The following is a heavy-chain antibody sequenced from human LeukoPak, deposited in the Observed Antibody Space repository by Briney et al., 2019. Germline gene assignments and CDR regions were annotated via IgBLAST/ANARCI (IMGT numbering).Heavy chain of an antibody. CDR3: VKLPSGGFNDAFDI. J-gene: IGHJ3*02. Sequence: PGGTLRLSCAASGFTFSSYGMSWVRQAPGKGLEWVSRISDSGDSTYNADSVKGRFTISRDNSKNTLYLQMNSLRAEDTAVYYCVKLPSGGFNDAFDIWGQGTMVSVSS. CDR1: GFTFSSYG. CDR2: ISDSGDST. V-gene: IGHV3-23*01.